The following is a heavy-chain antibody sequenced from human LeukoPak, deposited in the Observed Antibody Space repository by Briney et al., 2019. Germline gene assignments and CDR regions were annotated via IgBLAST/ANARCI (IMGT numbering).Heavy chain of an antibody. Sequence: ASVKVSCKASGYTFTSYDINWVRQATGQGLEWMGWMNPNSGNTGYAQKFQGRVTTTRITSISTAYIELSSLRSAAATAYYCASQGARYCSGGSCYSSDYWGQGTLVTVSS. J-gene: IGHJ4*02. D-gene: IGHD2-15*01. CDR1: GYTFTSYD. V-gene: IGHV1-8*01. CDR2: MNPNSGNT. CDR3: ASQGARYCSGGSCYSSDY.